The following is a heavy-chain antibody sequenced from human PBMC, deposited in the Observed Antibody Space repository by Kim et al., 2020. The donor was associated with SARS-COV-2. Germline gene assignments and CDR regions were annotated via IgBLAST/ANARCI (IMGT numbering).Heavy chain of an antibody. CDR1: GYIFTAYY. V-gene: IGHV1-2*02. J-gene: IGHJ4*02. CDR3: ARQEVNSYFDF. D-gene: IGHD1-26*01. CDR2: VNPNTGDT. Sequence: ASVKVSCKASGYIFTAYYTHWVRQAPGQGLEWIGWVNPNTGDTDYAQKFQGRVTMTRDTSISTAYMELTRLRSDDTAIYYCARQEVNSYFDFWCQGNLVT.